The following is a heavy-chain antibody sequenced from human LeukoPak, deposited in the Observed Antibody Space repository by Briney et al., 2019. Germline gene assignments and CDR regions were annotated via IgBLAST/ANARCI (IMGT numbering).Heavy chain of an antibody. D-gene: IGHD5-24*01. CDR2: ISWNRGII. J-gene: IGHJ4*02. Sequence: GRSLRLSCAASGFTFADYAMHWVRPVPGRGLEWVSGISWNRGIIEYADSVKGRFTISRDNAKNSLYLQMNSLRVEDTALYYCAKDGGLDKYGYNPLDNWGQGTLVTVSS. CDR3: AKDGGLDKYGYNPLDN. V-gene: IGHV3-9*01. CDR1: GFTFADYA.